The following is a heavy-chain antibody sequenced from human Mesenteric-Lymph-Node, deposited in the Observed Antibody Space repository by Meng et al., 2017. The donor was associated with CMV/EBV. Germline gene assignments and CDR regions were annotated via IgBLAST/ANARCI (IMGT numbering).Heavy chain of an antibody. CDR1: GFTFSSFG. D-gene: IGHD1-14*01. J-gene: IGHJ4*02. V-gene: IGHV3-30*02. CDR3: AKFGMSGFDF. CDR2: IGSDGTTK. Sequence: GGSLRLSCAASGFTFSSFGMHWVRQAPGKGLEWEAFIGSDGTTKSYADSVKGRFTISRDNSKKTLYLQMNSLRPEDTAVYYCAKFGMSGFDFWGQGTQVTVSS.